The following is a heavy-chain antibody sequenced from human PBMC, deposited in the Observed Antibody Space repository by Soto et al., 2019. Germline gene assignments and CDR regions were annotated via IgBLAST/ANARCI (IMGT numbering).Heavy chain of an antibody. V-gene: IGHV3-23*01. CDR3: AKDRAIDYDFWSGYPRYYFYD. D-gene: IGHD3-3*01. CDR1: GFTFSSYA. Sequence: PGGSLRLSCAASGFTFSSYAMSWVRQAPGKGLEWVSAISGSGGSTYYADSVKGRFTISRDNSKNTLYLQMNSLRAEDTAVYYCAKDRAIDYDFWSGYPRYYFYDWGQGTLVTVAS. J-gene: IGHJ4*02. CDR2: ISGSGGST.